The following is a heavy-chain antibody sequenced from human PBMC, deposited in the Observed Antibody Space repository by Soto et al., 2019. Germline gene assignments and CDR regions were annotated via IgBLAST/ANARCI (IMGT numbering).Heavy chain of an antibody. CDR2: MNPGSGDT. D-gene: IGHD3-16*01. Sequence: ASVKVSCKASGYSITNNDVSKVRQATGQGLEWMGWMNPGSGDTGYAQKFQGRVTMTRDISIATAYMELSSLRSDDTAIYYCARMETFGSLNWLDPWGQGTLVTVSS. CDR1: GYSITNND. CDR3: ARMETFGSLNWLDP. J-gene: IGHJ5*02. V-gene: IGHV1-8*01.